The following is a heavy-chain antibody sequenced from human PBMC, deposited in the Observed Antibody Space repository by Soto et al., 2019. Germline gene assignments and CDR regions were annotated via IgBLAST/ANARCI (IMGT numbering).Heavy chain of an antibody. J-gene: IGHJ4*02. V-gene: IGHV4-34*02. CDR1: GGSFSDYY. CDR3: ARGASGWLGVGFDH. CDR2: INHRGST. D-gene: IGHD5-12*01. Sequence: QVELQQWGAGLLKPSETLSLSCVVSGGSFSDYYWSWIRQSPGKGLEWIGEINHRGSTNYNPSLRSRVTMSVDTSKNRVSLNLGSLTAADTATYYCARGASGWLGVGFDHWGQGSLVTVAS.